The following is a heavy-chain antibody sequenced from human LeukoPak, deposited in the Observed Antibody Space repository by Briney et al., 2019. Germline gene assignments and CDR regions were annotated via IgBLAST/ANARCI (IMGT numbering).Heavy chain of an antibody. Sequence: PGGSLRLSCAASGFTFSSYGMHWVRRAPGKGLEWVAFIRYDGSNKDYADSVKGRFSISRDNSKNTLYLQMNSLRAEDTAVYYCAKDLGYYYDSSGYYCDYWGQGTLVTVSS. V-gene: IGHV3-30*02. CDR1: GFTFSSYG. J-gene: IGHJ4*02. CDR3: AKDLGYYYDSSGYYCDY. CDR2: IRYDGSNK. D-gene: IGHD3-22*01.